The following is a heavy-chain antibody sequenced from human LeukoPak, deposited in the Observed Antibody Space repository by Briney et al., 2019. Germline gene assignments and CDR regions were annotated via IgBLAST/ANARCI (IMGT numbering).Heavy chain of an antibody. J-gene: IGHJ4*02. V-gene: IGHV1-18*01. CDR2: ISAYNGKT. D-gene: IGHD4-17*01. CDR1: GYTFSNYG. Sequence: ATVKVSCKASGYTFSNYGITWVRQAPGQGLEWMGWISAYNGKTNYAQKLQGRVTMTTDTSTNTAYMELRSLRSDDTAVYYCASGGWSVYGDYNTLWGQGTLVTVSS. CDR3: ASGGWSVYGDYNTL.